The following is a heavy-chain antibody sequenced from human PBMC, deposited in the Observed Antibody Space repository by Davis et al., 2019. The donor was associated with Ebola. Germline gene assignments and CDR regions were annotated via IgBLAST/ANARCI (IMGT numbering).Heavy chain of an antibody. D-gene: IGHD5-18*01. J-gene: IGHJ6*03. CDR3: ASSKGSDTAMVNHYYYYMDV. V-gene: IGHV4-38-2*01. Sequence: PSETLSLTCAVSGYSISSGYYWGWIRQPPGKGLEWIGSIYHSGSTYYNPSLKSRVTISVDTSKNQFSLKLSSVTAADTAVYYCASSKGSDTAMVNHYYYYMDVWGKGTTVTVSS. CDR1: GYSISSGYY. CDR2: IYHSGST.